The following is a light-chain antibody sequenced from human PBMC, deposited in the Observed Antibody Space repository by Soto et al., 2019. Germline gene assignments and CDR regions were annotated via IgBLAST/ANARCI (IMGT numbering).Light chain of an antibody. CDR1: QSVSRD. CDR3: HLYKIWPSFT. CDR2: GAS. V-gene: IGKV3-15*01. J-gene: IGKJ3*01. Sequence: EIVMTQSPATLSVSPGERATLSCRASQSVSRDLAWYQQKPGQAPRLLIYGASSRATGIPARFSGSGSGTEVILTISSLQSEDFAVYYCHLYKIWPSFTFGPGTKVDIK.